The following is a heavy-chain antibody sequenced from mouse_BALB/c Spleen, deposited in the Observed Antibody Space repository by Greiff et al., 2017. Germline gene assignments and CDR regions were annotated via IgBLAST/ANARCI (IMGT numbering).Heavy chain of an antibody. V-gene: IGHV1-39*01. Sequence: EVQLQQTGPELVKPGASVKISCKASGYSFTDYIMLWVKQSHGKSLEWIGNINPYYGSTSYNLKFKGKATLTVDKSSSTAYMQLNSLTSEDSAVYYCAREGLMWGNYRSWFAYWGQGTLVTVSA. CDR1: GYSFTDYI. D-gene: IGHD2-1*01. CDR3: AREGLMWGNYRSWFAY. CDR2: INPYYGST. J-gene: IGHJ3*01.